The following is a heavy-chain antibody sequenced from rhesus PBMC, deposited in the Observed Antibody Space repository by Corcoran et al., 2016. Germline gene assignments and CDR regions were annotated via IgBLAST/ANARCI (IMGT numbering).Heavy chain of an antibody. CDR2: INPSNGNT. CDR3: TRVGYFEEYDY. CDR1: GYTFTTYY. J-gene: IGHJ4*01. V-gene: IGHV1S9*01. Sequence: QVQLVQSGADVTKPGASVQLSCQASGYTFTTYYLHWVRQAPGQVPEWMGWINPSNGNTGYAQKFHGRVTMTRDTSTTTVYMEVSSLRSEDTAVYYCTRVGYFEEYDYWGQGVLVTVSS. D-gene: IGHD3-9*01.